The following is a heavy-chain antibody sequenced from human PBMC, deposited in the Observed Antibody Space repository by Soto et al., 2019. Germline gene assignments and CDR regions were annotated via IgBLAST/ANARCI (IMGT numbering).Heavy chain of an antibody. V-gene: IGHV4-39*07. CDR2: VYYRGRS. D-gene: IGHD2-15*01. Sequence: PSETLSLTCTVSGGSVSNSNYYWGWIRQSPGKGLEWIGSVYYRGRSYSKSSVKSRVTISVDTSKNQFSLKLSSVTAADTAVYYCARGPSGDSYWGQGTLVTVSS. CDR1: GGSVSNSNYY. CDR3: ARGPSGDSY. J-gene: IGHJ4*02.